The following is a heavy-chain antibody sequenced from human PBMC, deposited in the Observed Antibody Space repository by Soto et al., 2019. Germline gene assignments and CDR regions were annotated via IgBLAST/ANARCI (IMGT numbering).Heavy chain of an antibody. CDR2: FDPEDGET. J-gene: IGHJ5*02. CDR3: ASDTYYYGSGSVTWFDP. CDR1: GYTLTELS. V-gene: IGHV1-24*01. Sequence: QVQLVQSGAEVKKPGASVKVSCKVSGYTLTELSMHWVRQAPGKGGEWMGGFDPEDGETIYAQKFQGRVTMTEVTFIDTAYMELSNLRSEDTAVYNCASDTYYYGSGSVTWFDPWGQGTLVTVSS. D-gene: IGHD3-10*01.